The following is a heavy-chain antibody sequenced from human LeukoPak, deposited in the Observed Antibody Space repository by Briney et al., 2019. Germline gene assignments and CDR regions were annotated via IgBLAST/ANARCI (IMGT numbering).Heavy chain of an antibody. CDR1: GGSFSGYY. J-gene: IGHJ4*02. CDR2: INHSGST. Sequence: SETLSLTCAVYGGSFSGYYWSWIRQPPGKGLEWIGEINHSGSTNYNPSLKSRVTISVDTSKNQFSLKLSSVIAADTAVYYCTRGAAYYDFWSGYLDRPMDYFDYWGQGTLVTVSS. V-gene: IGHV4-34*01. CDR3: TRGAAYYDFWSGYLDRPMDYFDY. D-gene: IGHD3-3*01.